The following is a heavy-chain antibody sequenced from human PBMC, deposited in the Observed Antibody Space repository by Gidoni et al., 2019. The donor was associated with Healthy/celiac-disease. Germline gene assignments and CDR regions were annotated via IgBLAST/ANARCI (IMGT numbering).Heavy chain of an antibody. D-gene: IGHD6-13*01. V-gene: IGHV1-69*01. Sequence: QVQLVQSGAEVKKPGSSVKVSCKASGGTFSSYAISWVRQAPGQGREWMGGIIPSVGTANYAQKLQGRVTITADESTSTAYMELSSLRSEDTAVYYCAREGGIAAAGGDYWGQGTLVTVSS. CDR3: AREGGIAAAGGDY. CDR1: GGTFSSYA. CDR2: IIPSVGTA. J-gene: IGHJ4*02.